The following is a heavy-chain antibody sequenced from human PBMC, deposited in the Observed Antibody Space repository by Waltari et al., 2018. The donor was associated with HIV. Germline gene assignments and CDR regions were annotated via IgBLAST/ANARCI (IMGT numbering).Heavy chain of an antibody. CDR1: GYTFPSFD. CDR2: MNPNSKKT. V-gene: IGHV1-8*01. Sequence: QVQLVQSGAEVKKPGASVKVSCKASGYTFPSFDINWVRKATGQGLEWMGWMNPNSKKTGFAQKFQGRISMTRNTSIGTAYMELSSLRSLDTAVYYCARTFNGDLDYWGQGTLVTV. J-gene: IGHJ4*02. CDR3: ARTFNGDLDY. D-gene: IGHD2-21*02.